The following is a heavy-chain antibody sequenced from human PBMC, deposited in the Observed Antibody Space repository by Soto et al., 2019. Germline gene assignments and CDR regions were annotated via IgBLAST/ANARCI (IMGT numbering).Heavy chain of an antibody. Sequence: SETLSLTCTVSGGSISSGGYYWSWIRQHPGKGLEWIGYIYYSGSTYYNPSLKSRVTISVDTSKTQFSLKLSSVTAADTAVYYCARVGSSSPRLDYWGQGTLVTVSS. J-gene: IGHJ4*02. CDR2: IYYSGST. CDR1: GGSISSGGYY. V-gene: IGHV4-31*03. CDR3: ARVGSSSPRLDY. D-gene: IGHD6-6*01.